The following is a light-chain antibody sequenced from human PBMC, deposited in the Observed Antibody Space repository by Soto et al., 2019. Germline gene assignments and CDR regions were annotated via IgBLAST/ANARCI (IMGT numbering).Light chain of an antibody. CDR1: SSNIGAGYD. J-gene: IGLJ2*01. V-gene: IGLV1-40*01. CDR3: QSYDSSLSGSRVV. Sequence: QLVLTQPPSVSGAPGQRVTISCTGSSSNIGAGYDVHWYQQLPGTAPKLLISGDNNRPSGVPDRFSGSKSGTSASLAITGLQDEDEADYYCQSYDSSLSGSRVVFGGGTKLTVL. CDR2: GDN.